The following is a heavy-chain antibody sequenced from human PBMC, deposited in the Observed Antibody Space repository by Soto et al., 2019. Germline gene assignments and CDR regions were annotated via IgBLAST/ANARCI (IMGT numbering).Heavy chain of an antibody. CDR3: ARQKYQLLWNWFDP. V-gene: IGHV4-59*08. J-gene: IGHJ5*02. CDR1: GGSISSYY. CDR2: IYYSGST. Sequence: SETLSLTCTVSGGSISSYYWSWIRQPPGKGLEWIGYIYYSGSTNYNPSLKSRVTISVDTSKNQFSLKLSSVTAADTAVYYCARQKYQLLWNWFDPWGQGTLVTVS. D-gene: IGHD2-2*01.